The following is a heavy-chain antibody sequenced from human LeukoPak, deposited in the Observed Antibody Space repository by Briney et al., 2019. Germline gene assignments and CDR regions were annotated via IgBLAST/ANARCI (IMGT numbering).Heavy chain of an antibody. J-gene: IGHJ4*02. CDR1: GFTFSDYY. CDR2: ISGSGGTI. V-gene: IGHV3-11*01. D-gene: IGHD3-22*01. Sequence: GRSLRLSCAASGFTFSDYYMNWIRQAPGKGREWISYISGSGGTISYADSVKGRFTISRDNGRNSLYLQMNSLRAEDTAVYYCAREGYDSTGYYPGHWGQGTLVTVSS. CDR3: AREGYDSTGYYPGH.